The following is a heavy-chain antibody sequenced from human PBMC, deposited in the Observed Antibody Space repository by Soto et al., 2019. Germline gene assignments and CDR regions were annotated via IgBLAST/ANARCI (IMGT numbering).Heavy chain of an antibody. Sequence: QVQLVQSEGGVVQPGGSLRLSCAASGFTFTTYGMHWVRQAPGKGLEWVAFISYDGINQYYADSVKGRFTISRDISKRTLYLQMNNLRHEDTAFYYCTKLGLMTAYRKSFFDYWGQGTLVTVSS. D-gene: IGHD3-16*01. V-gene: IGHV3-30*18. J-gene: IGHJ4*02. CDR2: ISYDGINQ. CDR1: GFTFTTYG. CDR3: TKLGLMTAYRKSFFDY.